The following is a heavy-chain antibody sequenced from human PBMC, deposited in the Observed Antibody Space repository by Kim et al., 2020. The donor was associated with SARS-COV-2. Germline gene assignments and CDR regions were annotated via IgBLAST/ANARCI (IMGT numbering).Heavy chain of an antibody. D-gene: IGHD1-26*01. CDR3: ARYEWELGWFDP. Sequence: ASVKVSCKASGYTFTSYAMHWVRQAPGQRLEWMGWINAGNGNTKYSQKFQGRVTITRDTSASTAYMELSSLRSEDTAVYYCARYEWELGWFDPWGQGTLVTVSS. CDR2: INAGNGNT. J-gene: IGHJ5*02. V-gene: IGHV1-3*01. CDR1: GYTFTSYA.